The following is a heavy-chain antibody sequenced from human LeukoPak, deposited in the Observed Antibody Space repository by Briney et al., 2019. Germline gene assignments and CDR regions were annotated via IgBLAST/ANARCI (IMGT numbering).Heavy chain of an antibody. CDR1: GFTFSSYS. J-gene: IGHJ3*02. D-gene: IGHD6-6*01. Sequence: GGSLRLSCAASGFTFSSYSMSWVRQAPGKGLEGVSAINGSGGSTYYADSVKGRFTISRDNSKNTLYLQMNSLRAEDTAVYYCAKILVPGYAFDIWGQGTMVTVSS. CDR2: INGSGGST. V-gene: IGHV3-23*01. CDR3: AKILVPGYAFDI.